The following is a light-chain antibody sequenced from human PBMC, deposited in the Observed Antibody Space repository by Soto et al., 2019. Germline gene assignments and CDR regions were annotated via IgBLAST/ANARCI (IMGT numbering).Light chain of an antibody. CDR1: QNVRTF. CDR2: GAS. V-gene: IGKV3-11*01. J-gene: IGKJ1*01. Sequence: EVVLTQSPATLSLSPGERATRSWRASQNVRTFLDWYQQKPGQAPRLLIYGASNRATGIPARFSGSGSGTDFTLTISSLEPEDFAVYYCQQHSHWPPWTFGQGTKVDIK. CDR3: QQHSHWPPWT.